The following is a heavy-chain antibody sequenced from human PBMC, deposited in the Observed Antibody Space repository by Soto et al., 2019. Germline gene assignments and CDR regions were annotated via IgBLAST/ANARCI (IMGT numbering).Heavy chain of an antibody. CDR1: GFTFSNYW. V-gene: IGHV3-74*01. CDR3: ARGRNSFYFDF. J-gene: IGHJ4*02. CDR2: INGDGSGP. Sequence: EVQLVESGGGLVQPGGSLRLSCVASGFTFSNYWMHWVRQAPGKGLEWVSRINGDGSGPVYAESVRGRFTVSRDNAKNTAYLHMNIMRVDDTAMYFCARGRNSFYFDFWGQGTLVTLSS. D-gene: IGHD1-7*01.